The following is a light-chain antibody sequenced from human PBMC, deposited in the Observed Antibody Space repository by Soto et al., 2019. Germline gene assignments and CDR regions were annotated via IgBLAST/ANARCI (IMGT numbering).Light chain of an antibody. CDR3: SSYAGSKYWV. Sequence: QSVLTQPPSASGSPGQSVTISCTGTSSDIGGYNYVSWYQQHPGKAPKLMIYEVSKRPSGVPDRFSGSKSGSTASLTVSGLKAEDEADYYCSSYAGSKYWVFGGGTKLTVL. V-gene: IGLV2-8*01. CDR1: SSDIGGYNY. CDR2: EVS. J-gene: IGLJ3*02.